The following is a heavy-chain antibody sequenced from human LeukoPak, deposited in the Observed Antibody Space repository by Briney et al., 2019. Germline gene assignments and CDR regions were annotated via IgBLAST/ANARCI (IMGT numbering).Heavy chain of an antibody. D-gene: IGHD1-26*01. J-gene: IGHJ5*01. V-gene: IGHV1-18*01. CDR3: ARASGSYWWFDS. CDR1: GYTFTNYG. CDR2: ISGYNANT. Sequence: GASVKVSCKASGYTFTNYGISWVRQAPGQGLEWMGWISGYNANTNYVQKFQGRVTMTTDTSTHTANMELRSLRSDDTAVYYCARASGSYWWFDSWGQGTLVTVSS.